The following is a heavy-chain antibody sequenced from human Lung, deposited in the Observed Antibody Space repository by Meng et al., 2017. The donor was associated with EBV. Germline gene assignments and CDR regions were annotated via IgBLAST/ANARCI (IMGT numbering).Heavy chain of an antibody. D-gene: IGHD2-15*01. CDR3: AREWCSGGSCYPDY. Sequence: QGQLQESGPGRVKPSETLSLTCTVSGGSISSYYWSWIRQPAGKGLEWIGRIYTSGSTNYNPSLKSRVTMSVDTSKNQFSLKLSSVTAADTAVYYCAREWCSGGSCYPDYWGQGTLVTVSS. J-gene: IGHJ4*02. CDR1: GGSISSYY. V-gene: IGHV4-4*07. CDR2: IYTSGST.